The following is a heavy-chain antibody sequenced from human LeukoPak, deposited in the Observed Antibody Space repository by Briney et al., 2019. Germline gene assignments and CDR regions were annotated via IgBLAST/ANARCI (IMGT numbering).Heavy chain of an antibody. V-gene: IGHV1-69*01. CDR2: IIPIFGTA. D-gene: IGHD3-9*01. J-gene: IGHJ6*04. CDR3: ARGPLDYDILTGPYGMDV. CDR1: GGTFSSYA. Sequence: SXKASGGTFSSYAISWVRQAPGQGLEWMGGIIPIFGTANYAQKFQGRVTITADESTSTAYMELSSLRSEDTAVYYCARGPLDYDILTGPYGMDVWGKGTTVTVSS.